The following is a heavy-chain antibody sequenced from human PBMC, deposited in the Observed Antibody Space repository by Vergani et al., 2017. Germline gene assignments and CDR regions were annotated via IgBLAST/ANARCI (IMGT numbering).Heavy chain of an antibody. CDR3: ARVDTQVPATSHFYYMDV. D-gene: IGHD6-25*01. J-gene: IGHJ6*03. V-gene: IGHV4-31*11. CDR1: GGSISSGDHC. CDR2: IFYSGTT. Sequence: QVQLQESGPGVVKRSQTLSLTCAVSGGSISSGDHCWTWIRQRPGKGREWIGSIFYSGTTYDNPSLRSRLTISVDTSQNQFSLKVRSVTAADTAVYYCARVDTQVPATSHFYYMDVWGKGTTVVVSS.